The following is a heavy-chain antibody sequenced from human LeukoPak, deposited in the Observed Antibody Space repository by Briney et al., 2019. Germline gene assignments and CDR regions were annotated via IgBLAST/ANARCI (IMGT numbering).Heavy chain of an antibody. CDR3: ARDRGRYDILTGYRSGRLDY. Sequence: PSATLSLTCTVSGYSISSGYYWGWIRQPPGKGLEWIGSIYHSGSTYYNPSLKSRVTISVDTSKNQFSLKLSSVTAADTAVYYCARDRGRYDILTGYRSGRLDYWGQGTLVTVSS. CDR1: GYSISSGYY. J-gene: IGHJ4*02. D-gene: IGHD3-9*01. CDR2: IYHSGST. V-gene: IGHV4-38-2*02.